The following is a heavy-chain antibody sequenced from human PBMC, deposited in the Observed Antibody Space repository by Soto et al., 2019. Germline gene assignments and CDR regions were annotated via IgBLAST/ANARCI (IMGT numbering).Heavy chain of an antibody. CDR2: INAGNGNT. V-gene: IGHV1-3*01. CDR1: GYTFTSYA. CDR3: ARDSSGYYSYDMDV. D-gene: IGHD6-19*01. Sequence: QVQLVQSGAEVKKPGASVKVSCKASGYTFTSYAMHWVRQAPGQRLEWMGWINAGNGNTKYSQKVQGRVTITRDTSASTAYMELSSLRSEDTAVYYCARDSSGYYSYDMDVWGKGTTVTVSS. J-gene: IGHJ6*03.